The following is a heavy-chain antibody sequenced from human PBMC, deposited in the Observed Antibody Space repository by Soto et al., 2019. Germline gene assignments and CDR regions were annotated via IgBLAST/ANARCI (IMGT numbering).Heavy chain of an antibody. Sequence: QLQLQESGSGLVKPSQTLSLTCAVSGGSISSGGYSWSWIRQPPGKGLEWIGYIYHTGSTYYNPSLKSRVTISVDRSKNQFSLKLSSVTAADTAVYYCARGPDYDILTGYLGGMEVWGQGTTVTVSS. D-gene: IGHD3-9*01. CDR1: GGSISSGGYS. V-gene: IGHV4-30-2*01. CDR3: ARGPDYDILTGYLGGMEV. J-gene: IGHJ6*02. CDR2: IYHTGST.